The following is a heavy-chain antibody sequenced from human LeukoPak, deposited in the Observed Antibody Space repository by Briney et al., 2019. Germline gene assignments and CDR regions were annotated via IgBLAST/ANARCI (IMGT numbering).Heavy chain of an antibody. V-gene: IGHV4-30-4*07. CDR2: IYYSGST. CDR3: ARTMTTVVTPGDDAFDI. J-gene: IGHJ3*02. Sequence: SETLSLTCAVSGGSISSGGYSWSWIRQPPGKGLEWIGYIYYSGSTYYNPSLKSRVTISVDTSKNQFSLKLSSVTAADTAVYYCARTMTTVVTPGDDAFDIWGQGTMVTVSS. CDR1: GGSISSGGYS. D-gene: IGHD4-23*01.